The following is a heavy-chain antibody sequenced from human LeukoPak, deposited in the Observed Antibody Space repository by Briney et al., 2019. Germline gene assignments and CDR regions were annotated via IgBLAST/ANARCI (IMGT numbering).Heavy chain of an antibody. J-gene: IGHJ5*02. V-gene: IGHV4-59*01. D-gene: IGHD5-18*01. Sequence: PSETLSLTCTVSGGSISSYYWSGIRQPPGKGLEWIGYIYYSGSTNYNPSLKSRVTISVDTSKNQFSLKLSSVTAADTAVYYCARDLGYSYGLNWFDPWGQGTLVTVSS. CDR3: ARDLGYSYGLNWFDP. CDR1: GGSISSYY. CDR2: IYYSGST.